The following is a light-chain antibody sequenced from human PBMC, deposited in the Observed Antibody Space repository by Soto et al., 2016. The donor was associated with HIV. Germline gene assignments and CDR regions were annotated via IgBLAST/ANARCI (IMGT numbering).Light chain of an antibody. CDR3: QVWDSDRDHVV. J-gene: IGLJ2*01. CDR1: KIGSKL. CDR2: MIA. V-gene: IGLV3-21*04. Sequence: SYVLTQPPSVSVAPGQTATITCGGNKIGSKLVHWYRQRPGQAPRVGHLLMIATGPQGVPERFSGSNSGNTATLTINTVEAGDEADYYCQVWDSDRDHVVFGGGTKLNV.